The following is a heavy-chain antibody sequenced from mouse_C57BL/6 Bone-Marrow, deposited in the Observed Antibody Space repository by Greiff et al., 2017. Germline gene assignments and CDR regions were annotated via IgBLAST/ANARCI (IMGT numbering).Heavy chain of an antibody. CDR1: GYTFTDYY. Sequence: EVKLQQSGPELVKPGASVKISCKASGYTFTDYYMNWVKQSHGKSLEWIGDINPNNGGTSYNQKFKGKATLTVDKSSSTAYMELRSLTSEDSAVYYCARDGWGFAYWGQGTLVTVSA. V-gene: IGHV1-26*01. D-gene: IGHD2-3*01. CDR2: INPNNGGT. CDR3: ARDGWGFAY. J-gene: IGHJ3*01.